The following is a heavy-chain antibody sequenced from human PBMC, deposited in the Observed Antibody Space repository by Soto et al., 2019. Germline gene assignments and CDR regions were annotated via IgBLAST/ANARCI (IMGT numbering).Heavy chain of an antibody. J-gene: IGHJ4*02. CDR3: GKVLVGAAGHTDSDS. V-gene: IGHV4-39*01. CDR2: IDYNGVT. D-gene: IGHD2-15*01. CDR1: GGSIYRSGYY. Sequence: LSLTCTVSGGSIYRSGYYWGWIRQPPGRGLEWIGNIDYNGVTYSNPSLKSRVTISRDTSKNQFSLKLTSVTAADTALYYCGKVLVGAAGHTDSDSWGPGTLVTVSS.